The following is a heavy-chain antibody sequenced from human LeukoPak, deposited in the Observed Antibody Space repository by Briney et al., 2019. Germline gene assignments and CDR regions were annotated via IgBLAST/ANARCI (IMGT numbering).Heavy chain of an antibody. CDR3: ARLVGDTYYFGSASYPNWYFDL. J-gene: IGHJ2*01. CDR1: GYTFTSYW. V-gene: IGHV5-51*01. Sequence: GESLKISCQASGYTFTSYWIGWVRQMPGKGLECMGIIYPDDSDTTYSPSFQGQVTISADKSFSTAYLQWSSLKASDTAIYYCARLVGDTYYFGSASYPNWYFDLWGRGTLVTVSS. CDR2: IYPDDSDT. D-gene: IGHD3-10*01.